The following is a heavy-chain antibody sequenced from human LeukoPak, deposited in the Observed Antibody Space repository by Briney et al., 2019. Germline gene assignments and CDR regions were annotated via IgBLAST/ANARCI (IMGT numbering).Heavy chain of an antibody. V-gene: IGHV1-69*04. J-gene: IGHJ5*02. D-gene: IGHD2-15*01. Sequence: SVTVSCKASGGIFSSYAISWVRQAPGQGLEWMGRIIPILGIANYAQKFQGRVTITADKSTSTAYMELSSLRSEDTAVYYCAREAVVVAATFLTGRGSFDPWGQGTLVTVSS. CDR1: GGIFSSYA. CDR2: IIPILGIA. CDR3: AREAVVVAATFLTGRGSFDP.